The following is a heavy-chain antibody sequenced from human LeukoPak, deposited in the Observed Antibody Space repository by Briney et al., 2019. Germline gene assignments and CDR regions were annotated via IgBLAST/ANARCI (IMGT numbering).Heavy chain of an antibody. CDR1: GFSSSNAW. V-gene: IGHV3-15*01. CDR3: TTHYYDSSEDY. Sequence: PGGSLTLSSEASGFSSSNAWMSWVRQAQGEGLVWVGRILSKTDGGTTDYAARVKGRFTISRDDSINTLYLQMNSLKTEDTAVYYCTTHYYDSSEDYWGHGTLVTVSS. D-gene: IGHD3-22*01. CDR2: ILSKTDGGTT. J-gene: IGHJ4*01.